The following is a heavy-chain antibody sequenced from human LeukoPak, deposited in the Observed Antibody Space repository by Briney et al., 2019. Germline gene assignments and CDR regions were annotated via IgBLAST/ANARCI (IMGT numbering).Heavy chain of an antibody. CDR1: GYTLTELS. Sequence: ASVKVSCKVSGYTLTELSMHWVRQAPGKGLEWMGGFDPEDGETIYAQKFQGRVTMIEDTSTDTAYMELSSLRSEDTAVYYCATIPTPVLLWFGELNGWFDPWGQGTLVTVSS. J-gene: IGHJ5*02. V-gene: IGHV1-24*01. CDR3: ATIPTPVLLWFGELNGWFDP. D-gene: IGHD3-10*01. CDR2: FDPEDGET.